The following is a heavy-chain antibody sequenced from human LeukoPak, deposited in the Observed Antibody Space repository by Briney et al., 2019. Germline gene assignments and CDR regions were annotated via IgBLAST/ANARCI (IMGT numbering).Heavy chain of an antibody. CDR2: ISYDGSNK. V-gene: IGHV3-30*03. CDR3: AIETVLRFLASGIFI. J-gene: IGHJ4*03. Sequence: PGGSLRLSCAASGFTVSSYGMQWVRQAPGKGLEGVAVISYDGSNKYYADSVKGRFTISRDNSKHTLHPQMNSLRAEDTALYYCAIETVLRFLASGIFICGPGTPFTASS. D-gene: IGHD3-3*01. CDR1: GFTVSSYG.